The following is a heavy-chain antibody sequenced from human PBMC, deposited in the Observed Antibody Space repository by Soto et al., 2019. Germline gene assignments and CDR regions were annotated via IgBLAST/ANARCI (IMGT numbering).Heavy chain of an antibody. D-gene: IGHD3-10*01. CDR2: IWYDGSNK. J-gene: IGHJ6*02. V-gene: IGHV3-33*01. CDR3: ARDSPRGYGSGGLDGMDV. Sequence: GGSLRLSCAASGFTFSSYGMHWVRQAPGKGLEWVAVIWYDGSNKYYADSVKGRFTISRDNSKNTLYLQMNSLRAEDTAVYYCARDSPRGYGSGGLDGMDVWGQGTTVTVSS. CDR1: GFTFSSYG.